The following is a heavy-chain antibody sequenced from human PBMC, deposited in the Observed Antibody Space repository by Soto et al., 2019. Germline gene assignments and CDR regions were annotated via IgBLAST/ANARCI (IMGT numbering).Heavy chain of an antibody. CDR2: INGGNGRT. CDR3: ARDPYYYDSSGYLSGYFHH. D-gene: IGHD3-22*01. Sequence: SVKVSFRASGYTFSSYALHWGRQAPVQRLEWMGWINGGNGRTKYSQKFQGRVTFTRDTSASTAYLDLSSLRSEDTAVYYCARDPYYYDSSGYLSGYFHHWGQGTQVTVYS. CDR1: GYTFSSYA. V-gene: IGHV1-3*01. J-gene: IGHJ1*01.